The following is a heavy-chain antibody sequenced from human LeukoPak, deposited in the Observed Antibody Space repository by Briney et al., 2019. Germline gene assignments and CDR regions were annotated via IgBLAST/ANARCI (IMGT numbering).Heavy chain of an antibody. J-gene: IGHJ4*02. CDR3: ARDISPYYFDN. Sequence: SETLSLTCAVYGGSFSGYYWSWIRQPPGKGLEWIGEINHSGSTNYNPSLKSRVTISIDTSKNQFSLKVSSVTAADTAVYYCARDISPYYFDNWGQGTLVTVSS. CDR2: INHSGST. CDR1: GGSFSGYY. D-gene: IGHD5-12*01. V-gene: IGHV4-34*01.